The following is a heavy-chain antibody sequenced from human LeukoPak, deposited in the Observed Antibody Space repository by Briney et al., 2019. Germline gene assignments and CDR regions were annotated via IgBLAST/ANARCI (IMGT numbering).Heavy chain of an antibody. J-gene: IGHJ4*02. Sequence: GGSLRLSCVGSGFTFSNYAMSWVRQAPGKGLDWVSVISGSAHKIRYADSVRGRFTISRDNSENTVYLQMNNLRGEGTAIYYCAGRITGYSSGYVFWGQGTLATVSS. CDR1: GFTFSNYA. V-gene: IGHV3-23*01. CDR2: ISGSAHKI. CDR3: AGRITGYSSGYVF. D-gene: IGHD5-18*01.